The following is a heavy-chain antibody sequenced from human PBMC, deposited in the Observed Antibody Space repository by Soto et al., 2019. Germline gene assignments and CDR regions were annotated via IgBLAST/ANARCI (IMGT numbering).Heavy chain of an antibody. D-gene: IGHD2-15*01. CDR3: ARDQIVVVVAANPFDY. CDR2: VSAYNGNT. Sequence: ASVKVSCKASGYTFTIYGISCVLQSPLQGLEWMGWVSAYNGNTNYAQKLQGRVTMTTDTSTSTAYMELRSLRSDDTAVYYCARDQIVVVVAANPFDYWGQGTLVTVSS. J-gene: IGHJ4*02. CDR1: GYTFTIYG. V-gene: IGHV1-18*04.